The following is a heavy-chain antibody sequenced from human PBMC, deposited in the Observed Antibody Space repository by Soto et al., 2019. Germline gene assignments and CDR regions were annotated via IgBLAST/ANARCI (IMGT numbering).Heavy chain of an antibody. V-gene: IGHV2-5*02. D-gene: IGHD2-15*01. J-gene: IGHJ5*02. Sequence: QITLKESGPMLVKPTQTLTLTCTFSGFSLSTSGVGVGWIRQPPGKALEWLALIYWDDDKRYSPSLKSRLPITKDTSKNQVVLTMTNMDPVDTATYYCAHSSCSGGSCYGGWFDPWGQGTLVTVSS. CDR2: IYWDDDK. CDR3: AHSSCSGGSCYGGWFDP. CDR1: GFSLSTSGVG.